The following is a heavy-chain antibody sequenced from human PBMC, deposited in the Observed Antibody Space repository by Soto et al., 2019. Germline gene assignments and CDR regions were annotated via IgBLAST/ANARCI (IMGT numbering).Heavy chain of an antibody. V-gene: IGHV1-2*02. D-gene: IGHD4-4*01. Sequence: QVQLVQSGAELRKPGASVKVSCKASGYPFSDNHIHWVRQAPGQGLEWMGWLNPYSGATTYAPKYQGXIXXXRXXXXXXXXXXXXXXXXXXXXXXXCXTARRGTVSLLTAWGQGTLVTVSS. CDR2: LNPYSGAT. CDR1: GYPFSDNH. J-gene: IGHJ5*01. CDR3: XTARRGTVSLLTA.